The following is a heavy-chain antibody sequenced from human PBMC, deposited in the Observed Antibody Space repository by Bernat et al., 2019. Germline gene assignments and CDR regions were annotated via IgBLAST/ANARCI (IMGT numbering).Heavy chain of an antibody. CDR3: TRHDDNALDY. D-gene: IGHD3-9*01. V-gene: IGHV3-73*01. CDR2: IRSKANNYAT. J-gene: IGHJ4*02. CDR1: GFTVSGSA. Sequence: VQLVESGGGLVKPGGSLKLSCAASGFTVSGSAMHWVRQASGKGLEWVGRIRSKANNYATAYAASVKGRFTISRDDSKNTAYLQMNSLKTEDTAVYFCTRHDDNALDYWGQGTLVTVSS.